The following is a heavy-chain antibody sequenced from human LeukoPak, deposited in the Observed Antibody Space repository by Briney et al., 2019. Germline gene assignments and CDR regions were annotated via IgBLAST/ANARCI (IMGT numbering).Heavy chain of an antibody. CDR2: INPNSGGT. Sequence: GASVKVSCKASGYTFTGYYMHWVRQAPGQGLEWMGWINPNSGGTNYAQKFQGRVTMTGDTSISTAYMELSRLRSDDTAVYYCARRGSGFGSTGGNDAFDIWGQGTMVTVSS. D-gene: IGHD3-10*01. CDR1: GYTFTGYY. CDR3: ARRGSGFGSTGGNDAFDI. V-gene: IGHV1-2*02. J-gene: IGHJ3*02.